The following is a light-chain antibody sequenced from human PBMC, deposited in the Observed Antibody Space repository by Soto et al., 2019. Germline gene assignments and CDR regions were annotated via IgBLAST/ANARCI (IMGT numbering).Light chain of an antibody. CDR1: QDISNY. V-gene: IGKV1-33*01. J-gene: IGKJ2*01. Sequence: DIQMTQSPSSLSASVGDRVTITCQASQDISNYLNWYQQKPGKAPKLLIYDASNLETGVPSRFSGSGSGTDFTFTISSLQPEDIATYYYQQYDNLPIGTFGQGTKLEIK. CDR2: DAS. CDR3: QQYDNLPIGT.